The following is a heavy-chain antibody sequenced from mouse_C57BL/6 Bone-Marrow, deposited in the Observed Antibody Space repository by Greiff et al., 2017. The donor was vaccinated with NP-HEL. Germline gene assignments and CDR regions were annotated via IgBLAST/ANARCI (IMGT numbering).Heavy chain of an antibody. Sequence: QVQLQQPGAELVMPGASVKLSCKASGYTFTSYWMHWVKQRPGQGLEWIGEIDPSDSYTKYNQKFQGKSTLTVDTSSSTAYMQLSSLTSEDSAVDYCASEGLRPYFDYWGQGTTLTVSS. J-gene: IGHJ2*01. CDR2: IDPSDSYT. CDR3: ASEGLRPYFDY. V-gene: IGHV1-69*01. D-gene: IGHD3-3*01. CDR1: GYTFTSYW.